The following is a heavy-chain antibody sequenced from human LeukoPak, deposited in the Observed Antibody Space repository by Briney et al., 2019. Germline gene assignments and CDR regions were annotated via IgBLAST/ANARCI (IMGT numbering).Heavy chain of an antibody. Sequence: ASVKVSCKVSGYTLTELSMHWVRQAPGKGLEWMGGFDPEDGETIYAQKFQGRVTMTEDTSTDTAYMELSSLRSEDTAVYYCARARGWGYCGSTSCYLEWFDPWGQGTLVTVSS. CDR1: GYTLTELS. CDR2: FDPEDGET. CDR3: ARARGWGYCGSTSCYLEWFDP. J-gene: IGHJ5*02. D-gene: IGHD2-2*01. V-gene: IGHV1-24*01.